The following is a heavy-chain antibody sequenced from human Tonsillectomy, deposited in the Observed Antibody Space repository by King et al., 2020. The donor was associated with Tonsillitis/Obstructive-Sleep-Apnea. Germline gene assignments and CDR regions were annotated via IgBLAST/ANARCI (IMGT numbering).Heavy chain of an antibody. J-gene: IGHJ4*02. CDR1: GGSISSSSYY. CDR2: IYYSGRP. CDR3: ARHGPGGFFDY. Sequence: QLQESGPGLVKPSETLSLTCTVSGGSISSSSYYWGWIRQPPGKGLEWIGSIYYSGRPYYNPSLKSRVTISVDTSKNQFSLKLSSVTAADTAVYYCARHGPGGFFDYWGQGTLVTVSS. V-gene: IGHV4-39*01. D-gene: IGHD3-10*01.